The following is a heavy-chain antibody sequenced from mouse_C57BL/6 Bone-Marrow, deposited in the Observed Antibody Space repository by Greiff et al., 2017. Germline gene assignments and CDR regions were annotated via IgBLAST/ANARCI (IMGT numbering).Heavy chain of an antibody. CDR1: GYTFTSYG. Sequence: QVQLKQSGAELARPGASVKLSCKASGYTFTSYGISWVKQRTGQGLEWIGEIYPRSGNTYYNEKFKGKATLTADKSSSTAYMELRSLTSEDSAVYVCASSYYSNYPGFAYWGQGTVATVSA. CDR2: IYPRSGNT. D-gene: IGHD2-5*01. V-gene: IGHV1-81*01. J-gene: IGHJ3*01. CDR3: ASSYYSNYPGFAY.